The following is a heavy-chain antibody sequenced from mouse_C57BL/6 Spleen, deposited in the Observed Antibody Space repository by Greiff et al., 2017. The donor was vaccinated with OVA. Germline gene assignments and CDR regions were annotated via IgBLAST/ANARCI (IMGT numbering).Heavy chain of an antibody. V-gene: IGHV3-6*01. J-gene: IGHJ4*01. Sequence: EVKLVESGPGLVKPSQSLSLTCSVTGYSITSGYYWNWIRQFPGNKLEWMGYISYDGSNNYNPSLKNRISITRDTSKNQFFLKLNSVTTEDTATDYGARGAYYGSSYNAMDYWGQGTSVTVSS. D-gene: IGHD1-1*01. CDR2: ISYDGSN. CDR3: ARGAYYGSSYNAMDY. CDR1: GYSITSGYY.